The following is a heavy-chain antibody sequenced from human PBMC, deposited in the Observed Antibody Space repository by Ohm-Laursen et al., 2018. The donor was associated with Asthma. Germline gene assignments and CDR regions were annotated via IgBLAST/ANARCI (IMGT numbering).Heavy chain of an antibody. D-gene: IGHD1-26*01. CDR2: ISTASSFI. CDR1: GYTFSRYS. J-gene: IGHJ1*01. V-gene: IGHV3-21*01. CDR3: ARIGPEWELPGREYSVHH. Sequence: SLRLSCTASGYTFSRYSIHWVRQIPGKGLEWVASISTASSFIYYADSVRGRFTTSRDSAKNLVFLQMNDVRAEDTALYYCARIGPEWELPGREYSVHHWGEGTLVTVSS.